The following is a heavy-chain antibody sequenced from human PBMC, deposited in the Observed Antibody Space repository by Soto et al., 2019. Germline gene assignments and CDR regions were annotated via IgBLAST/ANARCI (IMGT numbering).Heavy chain of an antibody. CDR3: ARGHPSNDYGSGSSFET. D-gene: IGHD3-10*01. CDR1: GYTFTSYA. Sequence: QVHLVQSGTEVKKPGTSMKVSCRASGYTFTSYAINWVRQAPGQGLEWVGRIIAYNGNTHSAQKLQGRVTMTIATSTSTAYMELRSLRSDDTAVYYCARGHPSNDYGSGSSFETWGQGTLLTVSA. V-gene: IGHV1-18*01. CDR2: IIAYNGNT. J-gene: IGHJ5*02.